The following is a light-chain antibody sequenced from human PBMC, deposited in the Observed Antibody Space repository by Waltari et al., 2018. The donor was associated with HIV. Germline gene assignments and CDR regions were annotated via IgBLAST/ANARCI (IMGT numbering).Light chain of an antibody. J-gene: IGLJ3*02. CDR2: DVC. CDR3: SSYTSSSALEVV. V-gene: IGLV2-14*01. Sequence: QSALTQPASVSGSLGQSITIPCTGTSSDVGGYDYVSWYQQHPGRAPKLLIYDVCNRPSGVSNRFSCSKSVNTASLTISGLQAEDEADYHCSSYTSSSALEVVFGGGTTLTVL. CDR1: SSDVGGYDY.